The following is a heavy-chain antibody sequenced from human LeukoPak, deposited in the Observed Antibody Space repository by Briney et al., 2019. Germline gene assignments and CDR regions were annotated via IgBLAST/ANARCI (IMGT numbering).Heavy chain of an antibody. CDR3: TRDTGTTGEVKFDP. CDR2: IYTSGST. D-gene: IGHD4-17*01. Sequence: SETLSLTCTVSGNSLGNYYWSWIRQPAGKGLEWIGRIYTSGSTTYNPSLKSRVTMSVDTSKNQFSLKLSSVTAADTAVYFCTRDTGTTGEVKFDPWGQGTLVTVSS. CDR1: GNSLGNYY. J-gene: IGHJ5*02. V-gene: IGHV4-4*07.